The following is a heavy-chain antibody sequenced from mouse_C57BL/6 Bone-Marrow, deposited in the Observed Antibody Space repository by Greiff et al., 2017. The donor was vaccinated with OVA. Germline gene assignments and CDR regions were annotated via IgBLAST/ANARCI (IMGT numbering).Heavy chain of an antibody. CDR3: ARPYYYGSSRFAY. CDR2: IWWDDDT. CDR1: GFSLSTFGMG. D-gene: IGHD1-1*01. Sequence: QVQLKESGPGILQPSQTLSLSCSFSGFSLSTFGMGVGWIRQPSGKGLEWLAHIWWDDDTYYNPALKSRLTISKDTSKNQVFLKIANVDTADTATYYCARPYYYGSSRFAYWGKGTLVTVSA. J-gene: IGHJ3*01. V-gene: IGHV8-8*01.